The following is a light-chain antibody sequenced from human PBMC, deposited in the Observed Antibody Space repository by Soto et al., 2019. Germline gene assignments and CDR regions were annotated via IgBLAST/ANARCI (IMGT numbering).Light chain of an antibody. J-gene: IGLJ2*01. V-gene: IGLV2-8*01. Sequence: QSALTQPPSASGSPGQSVTISCTGTSSDVGDDNFVSWYQHHPGKVPKVMIYEVSKRPSWVPDRFSGSKSGNTASLTVSGLQAEDEADYYCSSYAGSNSVVFGGGTKLTVL. CDR2: EVS. CDR1: SSDVGDDNF. CDR3: SSYAGSNSVV.